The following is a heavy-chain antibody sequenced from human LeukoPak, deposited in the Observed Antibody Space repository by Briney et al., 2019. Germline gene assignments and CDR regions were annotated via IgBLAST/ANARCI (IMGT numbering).Heavy chain of an antibody. CDR3: AREFYDYVWGSYRFDY. CDR2: IYYSGST. V-gene: IGHV4-59*12. D-gene: IGHD3-16*02. CDR1: GGSISSYY. J-gene: IGHJ4*02. Sequence: SETLSLTRTVSGGSISSYYWSWIRQAPGKGLEWIGGIYYSGSTNYNPSLKSRVDMSIDMSKNQFSLQMTSVTAADTAVYYCAREFYDYVWGSYRFDYWGQGILVTVSS.